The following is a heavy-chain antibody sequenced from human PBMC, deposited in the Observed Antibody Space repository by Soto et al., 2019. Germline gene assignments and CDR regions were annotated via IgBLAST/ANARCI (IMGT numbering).Heavy chain of an antibody. V-gene: IGHV3-11*05. CDR1: GFTFSDYY. Sequence: QVQLVESGGGLVKPGGSLRLSCAASGFTFSDYYMSWIRQAPGKGLEWVSYISSSSSYTNYADSVKGRFTISRDNAKNSLYLQMNSLRAEDTAVYYCARVGYGSSRGENWFDPWGQGTLVTVSS. J-gene: IGHJ5*02. CDR2: ISSSSSYT. D-gene: IGHD6-13*01. CDR3: ARVGYGSSRGENWFDP.